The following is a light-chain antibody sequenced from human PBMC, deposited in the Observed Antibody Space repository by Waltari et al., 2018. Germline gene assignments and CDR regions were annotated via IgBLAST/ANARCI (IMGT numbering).Light chain of an antibody. J-gene: IGKJ1*01. V-gene: IGKV1-39*01. CDR3: QQSYESPWT. CDR2: AAS. CDR1: QSISTY. Sequence: DIQMTQSPSSLSASVGDRVTITCRASQSISTYLNWYQQKPGKAPKLLIYAASTLQSGVPSRFSGSGSGTDFTFTISSLHPEDFASYYCQQSYESPWTFVQGTKVEI.